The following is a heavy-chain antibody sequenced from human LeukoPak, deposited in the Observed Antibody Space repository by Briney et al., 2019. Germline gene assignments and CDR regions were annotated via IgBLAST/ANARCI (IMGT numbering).Heavy chain of an antibody. CDR2: IYYSGST. V-gene: IGHV4-59*01. CDR3: SRDMSRILCPGWFDP. CDR1: VGSISNYY. D-gene: IGHD3-10*02. J-gene: IGHJ5*02. Sequence: PSETLSLTCTVSVGSISNYYWSWIRQPPGRGLEWIGYIYYSGSTNYNPSLKSRVPISEDTSKYHFPLRLGSVPPADTAVDYFSRDMSRILCPGWFDPWGQGTLVTVSS.